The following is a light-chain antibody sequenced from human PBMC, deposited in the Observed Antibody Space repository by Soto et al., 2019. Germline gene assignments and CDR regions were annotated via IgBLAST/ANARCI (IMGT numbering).Light chain of an antibody. CDR2: GAS. J-gene: IGKJ4*01. Sequence: IVLTQSPGTLSLSPGERATLSCRASQSVSSSYLAWYQQKVGQAPRLLIYGASTRATGIPDRFSGSGSGTDFTLTISRLEPEDFAVYYCQQYDSSLPFTFGGGTKVDIK. V-gene: IGKV3-20*01. CDR1: QSVSSSY. CDR3: QQYDSSLPFT.